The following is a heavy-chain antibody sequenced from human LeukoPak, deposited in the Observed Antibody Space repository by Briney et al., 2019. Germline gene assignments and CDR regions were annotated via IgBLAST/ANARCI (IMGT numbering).Heavy chain of an antibody. CDR1: GFTFSSYS. V-gene: IGHV3-48*04. CDR3: ASLTTDYYYGMDV. Sequence: GGSLRLSCAASGFTFSSYSMNWVRQAPGKGLEWVSYISSSGSTIYYADSVKGRFTISRDNAKNSLYLQMNSLRAEDTAVYYCASLTTDYYYGMDVWGQGTTVTVSS. D-gene: IGHD4-17*01. CDR2: ISSSGSTI. J-gene: IGHJ6*02.